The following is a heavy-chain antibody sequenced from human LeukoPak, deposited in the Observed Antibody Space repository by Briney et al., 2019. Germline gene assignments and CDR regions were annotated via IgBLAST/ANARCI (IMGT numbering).Heavy chain of an antibody. CDR1: GGSISSYY. Sequence: PSETLSLTCTVSGGSISSYYWSWIRQPPGKGLEWIGYIYHSGSTYYNPSLKSRVTISVDRSKNQFSLKLSSVTAADTAVYYCARADYAEAFDIWGQGTMVTVSS. J-gene: IGHJ3*02. CDR2: IYHSGST. CDR3: ARADYAEAFDI. D-gene: IGHD3-16*01. V-gene: IGHV4-59*12.